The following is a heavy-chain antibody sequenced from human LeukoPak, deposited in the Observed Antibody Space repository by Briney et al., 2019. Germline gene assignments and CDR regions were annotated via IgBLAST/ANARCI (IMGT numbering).Heavy chain of an antibody. CDR2: ISYDGSNK. D-gene: IGHD2-15*01. V-gene: IGHV3-30*04. CDR1: GFTFSSYA. CDR3: AGGYCSGGSCYCFDY. Sequence: GGSLRLSCAASGFTFSSYAMHWVRQAPGKGLEWVAVISYDGSNKYYADSVKGRFTIPRDNSKNTLYLQMNSLRAEDTAVYYCAGGYCSGGSCYCFDYWGQGILVTVSS. J-gene: IGHJ4*02.